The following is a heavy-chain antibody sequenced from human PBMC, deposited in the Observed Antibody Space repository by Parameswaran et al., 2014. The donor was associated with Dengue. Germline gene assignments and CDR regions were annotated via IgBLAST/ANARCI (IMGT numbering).Heavy chain of an antibody. V-gene: IGHV3-53*01. D-gene: IGHD3-16*01. CDR2: IYSGGST. Sequence: RWIRQPPGKGLEWVSVIYSGGSTYYADSVKGRFTISRDNSKNTLYLQMNSLRAEDTAVYYCARDWSMVPGGYWGQGTLVTVSS. CDR3: ARDWSMVPGGY. J-gene: IGHJ4*02.